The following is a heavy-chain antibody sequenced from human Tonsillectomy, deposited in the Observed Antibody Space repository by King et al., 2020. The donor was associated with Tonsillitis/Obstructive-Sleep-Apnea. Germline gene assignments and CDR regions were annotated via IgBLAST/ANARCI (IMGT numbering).Heavy chain of an antibody. V-gene: IGHV1-18*01. CDR2: ISAYNGNT. Sequence: VQLVESGAEVKKPGASVKVSCKASGYTFTSYGISWVRQAPGQGLEWMGWISAYNGNTNYAQKLQGRVTMTTDTSTSTAYMELRSLRSDDTAVYYCARDGVSDPSTYYYYYYYMDVWGKGTTVTVSS. D-gene: IGHD3-10*01. CDR1: GYTFTSYG. CDR3: ARDGVSDPSTYYYYYYYMDV. J-gene: IGHJ6*03.